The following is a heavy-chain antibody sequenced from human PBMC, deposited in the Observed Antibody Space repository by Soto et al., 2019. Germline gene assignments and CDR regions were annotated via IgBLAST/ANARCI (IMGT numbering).Heavy chain of an antibody. D-gene: IGHD3-3*01. Sequence: ASVKVSCKASGYPFTNYAIHWVRQAPGQRLEWVGWINVGEKKTRYSQTFQGRVTITSDQSANTAYMELSRLKFEDTAVYYCARVLRGLKIFGAPEPGYYCAQGTLGTVSS. CDR3: ARVLRGLKIFGAPEPGYY. CDR2: INVGEKKT. CDR1: GYPFTNYA. V-gene: IGHV1-3*01. J-gene: IGHJ4*01.